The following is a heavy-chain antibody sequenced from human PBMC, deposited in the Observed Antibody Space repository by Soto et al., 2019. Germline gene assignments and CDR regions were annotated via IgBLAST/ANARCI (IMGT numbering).Heavy chain of an antibody. CDR2: SIPIFGTT. J-gene: IGHJ4*02. CDR1: GGTFSNYP. CDR3: ARGLYCGGGCYAHFDY. V-gene: IGHV1-69*01. D-gene: IGHD2-21*02. Sequence: VQLVQSGAEVKKPGSSVQVSCKASGGTFSNYPFIWERQAPGQVLDWMGGSIPIFGTTDYGQRFQGRFTITADESTNTAYMELRSLRSDDTALYYCARGLYCGGGCYAHFDYWGQGSLVTVSS.